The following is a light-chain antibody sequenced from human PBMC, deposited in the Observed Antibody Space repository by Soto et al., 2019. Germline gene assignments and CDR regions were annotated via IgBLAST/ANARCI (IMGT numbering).Light chain of an antibody. Sequence: DIPMTQSPSTLSASVGDTVTITCRASRSISTWLAWYQQKPGKAPKLLIYQATNLESGVPSRFSGSGSGTEFTLTISSLQPDDFATYYCQQYINYSWTFGSGTKMEIK. CDR1: RSISTW. CDR3: QQYINYSWT. V-gene: IGKV1-5*03. CDR2: QAT. J-gene: IGKJ1*01.